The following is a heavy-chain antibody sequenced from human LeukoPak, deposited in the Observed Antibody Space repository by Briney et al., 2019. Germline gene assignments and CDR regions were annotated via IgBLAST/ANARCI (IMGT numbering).Heavy chain of an antibody. J-gene: IGHJ1*01. D-gene: IGHD3-3*01. Sequence: ASVKVSCKASGYTFTSYGISWVRQAPGQGLEWMGWISAYNGNTNYAQKLQGRVTMTTDTSTSTAYMELRSLRSDDTAAYYCARDRAVTIFGVVNHHEYFQHWGQGTLVTVSS. CDR1: GYTFTSYG. CDR2: ISAYNGNT. CDR3: ARDRAVTIFGVVNHHEYFQH. V-gene: IGHV1-18*01.